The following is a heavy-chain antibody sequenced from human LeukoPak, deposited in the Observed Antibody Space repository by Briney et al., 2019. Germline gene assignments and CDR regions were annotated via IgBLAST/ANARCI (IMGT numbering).Heavy chain of an antibody. V-gene: IGHV3-23*01. J-gene: IGHJ4*02. CDR2: ISGSGGST. CDR1: GFTFSSYA. CDR3: AKGWVAEAFFNY. D-gene: IGHD2-15*01. Sequence: GGSLRLSCAASGFTFSSYAMSWVRQAPGKGLEWVSAISGSGGSTYYADSVKGRFTISRDNSKNTLYLQMNSLRAEDPAVYYFAKGWVAEAFFNYGGQGTRATVSS.